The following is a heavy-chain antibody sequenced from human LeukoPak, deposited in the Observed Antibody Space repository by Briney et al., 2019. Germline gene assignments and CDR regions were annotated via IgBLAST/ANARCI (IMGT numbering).Heavy chain of an antibody. CDR1: GGSISSYY. D-gene: IGHD1-26*01. Sequence: SETLSLTCTVSGGSISSYYWSWIRQPAGKGLEWIGRVYTSGSTNYNPSLKSRVTMSVDTSKNQFSLKLSSVTAADTAVYYCARGPPRWELHWFDPWGQGTLVTVSS. CDR3: ARGPPRWELHWFDP. J-gene: IGHJ5*02. CDR2: VYTSGST. V-gene: IGHV4-4*07.